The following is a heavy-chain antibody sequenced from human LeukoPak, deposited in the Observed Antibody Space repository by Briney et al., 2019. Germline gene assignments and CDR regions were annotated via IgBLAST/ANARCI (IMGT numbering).Heavy chain of an antibody. J-gene: IGHJ4*02. V-gene: IGHV4-59*08. Sequence: SETLSLTCTVSGGSLSTYYWSWIRQPPGKGLEWIGYIYNSGSTNYSPSLRSRVTISVDTSKNQFSLKLSSVTAADTAVYYCARTGGFGGVSNYWGQGTLVTVSS. CDR1: GGSLSTYY. CDR3: ARTGGFGGVSNY. CDR2: IYNSGST. D-gene: IGHD3-16*01.